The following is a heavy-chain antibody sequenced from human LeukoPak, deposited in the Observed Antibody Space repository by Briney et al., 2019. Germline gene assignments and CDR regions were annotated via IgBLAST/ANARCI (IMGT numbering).Heavy chain of an antibody. D-gene: IGHD3-16*01. CDR3: ARDLWARGPYSTRGY. CDR1: GFTFSSYE. CDR2: ISSSGSTK. Sequence: PGGSLRLSCAASGFTFSSYEMNWVRQAPGKGLEWVSYISSSGSTKYYADSVKGRFTISRDNAKNSLYLQMNSLRAEDTAVYYCARDLWARGPYSTRGYWGQETLVTVSS. V-gene: IGHV3-48*03. J-gene: IGHJ4*02.